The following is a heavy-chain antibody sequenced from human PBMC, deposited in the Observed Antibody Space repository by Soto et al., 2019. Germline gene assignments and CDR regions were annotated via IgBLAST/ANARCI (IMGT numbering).Heavy chain of an antibody. V-gene: IGHV1-18*01. J-gene: IGHJ4*02. CDR3: TRGLHYDTTGPIFAD. CDR2: ISAYNGDT. D-gene: IGHD1-1*01. CDR1: GYTYTSYG. Sequence: ASVKVSCKASGYTYTSYGISWVRQAPGQGLEWMGWISAYNGDTKYAQKFQDSVTMTWDTSVTTAYLELSRLRSDDTGVYYCTRGLHYDTTGPIFADWGQGTLVTVSS.